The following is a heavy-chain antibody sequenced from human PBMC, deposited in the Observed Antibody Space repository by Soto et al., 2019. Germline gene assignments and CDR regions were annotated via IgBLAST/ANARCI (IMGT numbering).Heavy chain of an antibody. V-gene: IGHV1-24*01. Sequence: ASVKVSCKVSGYTLTELSMHWVRQAPGKGLEWMGGFDPEDGETIYAQKFQGRVTMTEDTSTDTAYMELSSLRSEDTAVYYCATIRGAYDSSGYRFDYWGQGTLVTVSS. CDR2: FDPEDGET. J-gene: IGHJ4*02. CDR1: GYTLTELS. CDR3: ATIRGAYDSSGYRFDY. D-gene: IGHD3-22*01.